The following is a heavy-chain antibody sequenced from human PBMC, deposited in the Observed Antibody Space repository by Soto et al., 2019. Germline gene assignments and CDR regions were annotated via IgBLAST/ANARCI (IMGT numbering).Heavy chain of an antibody. V-gene: IGHV3-73*01. D-gene: IGHD1-7*01. J-gene: IGHJ6*03. CDR2: IRSKANSYAT. CDR3: TSTSGNHELYYYYYYYMDV. Sequence: EVQLVESGGGLVQPGGSLKLSCAASGFTFCGSAMHWVRQASGKGLEWVGRIRSKANSYATAYAASVKGRFTISRDDSKNTAYLQMNSQKTEDTAVYYCTSTSGNHELYYYYYYYMDVWGKGSTVAVSS. CDR1: GFTFCGSA.